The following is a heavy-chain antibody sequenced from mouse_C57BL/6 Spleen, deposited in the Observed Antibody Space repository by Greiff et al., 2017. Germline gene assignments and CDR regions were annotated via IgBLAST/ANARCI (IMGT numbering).Heavy chain of an antibody. CDR1: GYTFTSYW. CDR2: IDASDSYT. D-gene: IGHD2-3*01. J-gene: IGHJ4*01. CDR3: ARYDHGTFYAMDY. V-gene: IGHV1-59*01. Sequence: VQLQQPGAELVRPGTSVKLSCKASGYTFTSYWMHWVKQRPGQGLEWIGVIDASDSYTNYNQKFKGKATLTVDTSSSTAYMQLSSLTSEDSAVYYCARYDHGTFYAMDYWGQGTSVTVSS.